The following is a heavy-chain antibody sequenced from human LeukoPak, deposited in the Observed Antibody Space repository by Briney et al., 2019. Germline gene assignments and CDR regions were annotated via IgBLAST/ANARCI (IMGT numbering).Heavy chain of an antibody. CDR1: GFTFSSYG. J-gene: IGHJ3*02. CDR3: ARNFYETTGFYYDAFDI. Sequence: GGSLRLSCAASGFTFSSYGMHWVRQAPGKGLEWVAFIRYDGSNKYYADSVKGRFTISRDNSKNTLYLQMNSLRAEDTAVYYCARNFYETTGFYYDAFDIWGQGTAVTVSS. CDR2: IRYDGSNK. V-gene: IGHV3-30*02. D-gene: IGHD3-22*01.